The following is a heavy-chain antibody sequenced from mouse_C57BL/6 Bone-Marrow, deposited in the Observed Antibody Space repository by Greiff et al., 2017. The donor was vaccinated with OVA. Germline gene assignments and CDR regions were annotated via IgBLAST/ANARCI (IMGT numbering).Heavy chain of an antibody. V-gene: IGHV1-69*01. CDR3: GVATDYFDY. CDR2: IDPSDSYT. Sequence: QVQLQQPGAELVMPGASVKLSCKASGYTFTSYWMHWVKQRPGQGLEWIGEIDPSDSYTNYDQKFKGKSTLTVDKSSSTAYMHLSSLTSEDSAVYYCGVATDYFDYWGQGTTLTVSS. CDR1: GYTFTSYW. D-gene: IGHD1-1*01. J-gene: IGHJ2*01.